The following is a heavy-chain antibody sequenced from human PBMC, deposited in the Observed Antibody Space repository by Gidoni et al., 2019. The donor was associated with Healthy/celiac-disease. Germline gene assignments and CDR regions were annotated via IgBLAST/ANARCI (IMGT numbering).Heavy chain of an antibody. Sequence: QVQLVASGDGVVQHGRSLRPSCAASGFTFSSYAMHWVRQAPGKGLEWVAVISYDGSNKYYADSVKGRFTISRDNSKNTLYLQMNSLRAEDTAVYYCARGRFSYGMDVWGQGTTVTASS. CDR3: ARGRFSYGMDV. CDR2: ISYDGSNK. V-gene: IGHV3-30*01. D-gene: IGHD3-3*01. CDR1: GFTFSSYA. J-gene: IGHJ6*02.